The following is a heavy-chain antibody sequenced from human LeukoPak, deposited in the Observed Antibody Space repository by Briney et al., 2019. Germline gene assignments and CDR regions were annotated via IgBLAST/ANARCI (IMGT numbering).Heavy chain of an antibody. V-gene: IGHV3-9*01. CDR2: ISWNSGNI. CDR3: ARDFWEYSYGYG. Sequence: GRSLRLSCAASGFTFDDYAMHWVRQAPGKGLEWVSGISWNSGNIGHADSVQGRFTISRDNAKNSLYLQMNSLRAEDTAVYYCARDFWEYSYGYGWGQGTLVTVSS. D-gene: IGHD5-18*01. CDR1: GFTFDDYA. J-gene: IGHJ4*02.